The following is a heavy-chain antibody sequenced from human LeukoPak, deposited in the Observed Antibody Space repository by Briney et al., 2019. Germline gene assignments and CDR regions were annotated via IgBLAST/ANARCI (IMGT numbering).Heavy chain of an antibody. D-gene: IGHD2-15*01. V-gene: IGHV1-69*01. CDR2: IIPIFGTA. CDR1: GGTFSSYA. CDR3: ASTIDIVVVVAATPEYGMDV. J-gene: IGHJ6*02. Sequence: GSSVKVSCKASGGTFSSYAISWVRQAPGQGLEWMGGIIPIFGTANCAQKFQGRVTITADESTSTAYMELSSLRSEDTAVYYCASTIDIVVVVAATPEYGMDVWGQGTTVTVSS.